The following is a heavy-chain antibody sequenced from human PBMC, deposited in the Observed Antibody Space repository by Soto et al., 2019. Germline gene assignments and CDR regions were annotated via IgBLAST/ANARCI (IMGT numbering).Heavy chain of an antibody. Sequence: SLRLSCAASGFTFSSYAMHWVRQAPGKGLEWVAVIPYDGSNKYYADSVKGRFTISRDNSKNTLYLQMNSLRAEDTAVYYCARDLFIRSNPIPWFDPWGQGTLVTVSS. V-gene: IGHV3-30-3*01. CDR2: IPYDGSNK. CDR3: ARDLFIRSNPIPWFDP. J-gene: IGHJ5*02. D-gene: IGHD2-21*01. CDR1: GFTFSSYA.